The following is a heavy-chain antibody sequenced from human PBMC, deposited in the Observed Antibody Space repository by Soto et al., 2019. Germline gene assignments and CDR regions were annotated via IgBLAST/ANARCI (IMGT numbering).Heavy chain of an antibody. D-gene: IGHD6-6*01. J-gene: IGHJ6*02. Sequence: GGSLRLSCAASGFTFSDYYMSWIRQAPGKGLEWVAVISYDGSNKYYADSVKGRFTISRDNSKNTLYLQMNSLRAEDTAVYYCARGDFGAARQGRYYGMDVWGQGTTVTVSS. CDR1: GFTFSDYY. CDR3: ARGDFGAARQGRYYGMDV. V-gene: IGHV3-30-3*01. CDR2: ISYDGSNK.